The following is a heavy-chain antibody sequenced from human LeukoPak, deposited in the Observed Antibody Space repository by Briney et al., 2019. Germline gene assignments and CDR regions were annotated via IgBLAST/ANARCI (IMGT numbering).Heavy chain of an antibody. CDR1: GFTFSSYA. CDR3: ATIQRGYYYDSTATNFDY. D-gene: IGHD3-22*01. J-gene: IGHJ4*02. CDR2: ISGSGGST. V-gene: IGHV3-23*01. Sequence: GGSLRLSCAASGFTFSSYAMSWVRLAPGKGLEWVSAISGSGGSTYYADSVKGRFTISRDNSKNTLYLQMNSLRAEDTAVYYCATIQRGYYYDSTATNFDYWGQGTLVTVSS.